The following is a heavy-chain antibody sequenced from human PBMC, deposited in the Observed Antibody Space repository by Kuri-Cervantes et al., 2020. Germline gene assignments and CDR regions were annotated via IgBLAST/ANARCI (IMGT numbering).Heavy chain of an antibody. CDR1: GYTFTSYD. Sequence: SVKVSCKASGYTFTSYDINWVRQATGQGLEWMGWMNPNSGNTGYAQKFQGRVTMTRNTSISTAYMELSSLRSEDTAVYYCARGLRYFDWFSDHYYFDYWGQGTLVTVSS. V-gene: IGHV1-8*01. D-gene: IGHD3-9*01. CDR3: ARGLRYFDWFSDHYYFDY. J-gene: IGHJ4*02. CDR2: MNPNSGNT.